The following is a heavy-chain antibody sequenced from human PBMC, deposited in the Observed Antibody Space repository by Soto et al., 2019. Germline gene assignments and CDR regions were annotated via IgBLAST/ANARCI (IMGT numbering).Heavy chain of an antibody. V-gene: IGHV1-18*04. CDR2: TSADNGNT. Sequence: QAQLVQSGGEVKRPGASVKVSCKASGYTFISTGISWVRQAPGQGLEWMGWTSADNGNTNYAQKLQGRVSMTRDTSTSTVYMELRSLRSEDTAVYFCARDRAHGFDIWGQGTMVTVSS. CDR3: ARDRAHGFDI. J-gene: IGHJ3*02. CDR1: GYTFISTG.